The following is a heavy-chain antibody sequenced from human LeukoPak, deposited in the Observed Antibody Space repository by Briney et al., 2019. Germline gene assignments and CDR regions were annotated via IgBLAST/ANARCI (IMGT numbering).Heavy chain of an antibody. Sequence: GGSLRLSCAASGFTFSSSAMSWVRQAPGKGLEWVTAISNNGGYTYYADSVQGRFTISRDNSKSTLCLQMNSLRAEDTAVYYCAKQLGYCSDGSCYFPYWGQGTLVTVSS. CDR2: ISNNGGYT. CDR3: AKQLGYCSDGSCYFPY. D-gene: IGHD2-15*01. CDR1: GFTFSSSA. J-gene: IGHJ4*02. V-gene: IGHV3-23*01.